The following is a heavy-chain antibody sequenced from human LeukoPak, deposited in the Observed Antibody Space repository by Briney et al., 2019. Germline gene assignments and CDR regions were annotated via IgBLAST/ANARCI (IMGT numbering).Heavy chain of an antibody. CDR3: ARDMTYGPYDY. D-gene: IGHD3-10*01. Sequence: ASVKVSCKASGYTFTADHLHWVRQAPGQGLEWMGWINPNSGGTNYAQNFQGRVTMTRDTSISTAYMELSRLTSDDTAVYYCARDMTYGPYDYWGQGTLVTVSS. J-gene: IGHJ4*02. CDR2: INPNSGGT. CDR1: GYTFTADH. V-gene: IGHV1-2*02.